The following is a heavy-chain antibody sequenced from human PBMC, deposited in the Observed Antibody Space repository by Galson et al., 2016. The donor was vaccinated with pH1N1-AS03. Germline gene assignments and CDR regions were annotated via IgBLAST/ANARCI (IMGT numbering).Heavy chain of an antibody. J-gene: IGHJ5*02. CDR1: GFTFNSYA. Sequence: SLRLSCATSGFTFNSYAMSWVRQAPGKGLEWVSTFSNSGPNTFYADSLQGRFTISTDNSKNIPYLQMNSLRVDDSAIYYCAKARTDGYSRGLYDAWGQGTLVTVSS. D-gene: IGHD5-24*01. CDR3: AKARTDGYSRGLYDA. CDR2: FSNSGPNT. V-gene: IGHV3-23*01.